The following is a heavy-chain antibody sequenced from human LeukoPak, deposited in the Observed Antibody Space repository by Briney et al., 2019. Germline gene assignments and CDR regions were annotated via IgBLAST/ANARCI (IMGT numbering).Heavy chain of an antibody. J-gene: IGHJ3*02. D-gene: IGHD5-12*01. CDR1: GFTFSSHA. CDR2: MSYDGNNK. CDR3: ARGGYAGAFDI. V-gene: IGHV3-30-3*01. Sequence: GKSLRLSCAASGFTFSSHAMHWVRQAPGKGLEWVAVMSYDGNNKYYADSVKGRFTISRDSSKNTLYLQMNSLRAEDTAVYYCARGGYAGAFDIWGQGTMVTVSS.